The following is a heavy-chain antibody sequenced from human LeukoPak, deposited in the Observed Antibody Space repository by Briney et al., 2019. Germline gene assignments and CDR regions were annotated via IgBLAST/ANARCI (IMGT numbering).Heavy chain of an antibody. V-gene: IGHV3-21*01. CDR2: ISSSSSYI. CDR1: GFTFSSYS. D-gene: IGHD6-13*01. CDR3: ARDLGSSPYYYYMDV. Sequence: KDGGSLRLSCAASGFTFSSYSMNWVRQAPGKGLEWVSSISSSSSYIYYADSVKGRFTISRDNAKNSLYLQMNSLRAEDTAVYYCARDLGSSPYYYYMDVWGKGTTVTVSS. J-gene: IGHJ6*03.